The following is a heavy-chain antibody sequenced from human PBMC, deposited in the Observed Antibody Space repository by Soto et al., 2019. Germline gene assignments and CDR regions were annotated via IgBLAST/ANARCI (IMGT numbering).Heavy chain of an antibody. CDR3: AREFIVLEWDTKRIRGNWFDP. Sequence: NPSETLSLTCTVSGGSISSGDYYWSWIRQPPGKGLEWIGYIYYSGSTYYNPSLKSRVTISVDTSKNQFSLKLSSVTAADTAVYYCAREFIVLEWDTKRIRGNWFDPWGQGTLVTVSS. V-gene: IGHV4-30-4*01. D-gene: IGHD3-3*01. CDR1: GGSISSGDYY. J-gene: IGHJ5*02. CDR2: IYYSGST.